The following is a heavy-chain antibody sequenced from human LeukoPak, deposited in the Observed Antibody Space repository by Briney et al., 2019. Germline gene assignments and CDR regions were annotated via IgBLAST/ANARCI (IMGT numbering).Heavy chain of an antibody. Sequence: GGSLRLSCAASGFTFSSYAMHWVRQAPGKGLEWVAVISYDGSNKYYADSVKGRFTISRDNSKNTLYLQMNSLRAEDTVVYYCARDSGSYFFDYWGQGTLVTVSS. CDR3: ARDSGSYFFDY. CDR1: GFTFSSYA. CDR2: ISYDGSNK. J-gene: IGHJ4*02. D-gene: IGHD1-26*01. V-gene: IGHV3-30*04.